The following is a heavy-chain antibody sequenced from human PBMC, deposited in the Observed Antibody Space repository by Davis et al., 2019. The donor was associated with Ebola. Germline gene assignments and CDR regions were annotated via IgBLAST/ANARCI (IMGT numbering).Heavy chain of an antibody. CDR1: EFTFSNYG. CDR3: AKDLLWWSASDV. J-gene: IGHJ6*02. CDR2: IGSSSNGR. Sequence: PGGSLRLSCVASEFTFSNYGMTWVRQAPGKGLEWVSGIGSSSNGRHYADSVKGRFTISRDDSKNTVYLQMNNLRAEDTAVYYCAKDLLWWSASDVWGQGTTVTVSS. D-gene: IGHD2-21*01. V-gene: IGHV3-23*05.